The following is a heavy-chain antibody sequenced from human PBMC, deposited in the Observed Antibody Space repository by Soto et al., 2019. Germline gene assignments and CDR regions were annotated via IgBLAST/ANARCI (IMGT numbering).Heavy chain of an antibody. D-gene: IGHD2-15*01. J-gene: IGHJ4*02. V-gene: IGHV3-23*01. CDR2: VSIGGST. CDR1: GFTFSSYA. Sequence: DVQLLESGGGLVQPEGSLRLSCAASGFTFSSYAMGWVRQGPGTGLEWVAVVSIGGSTHYADSVRGRFTISRDHSKNTLSLQMNSLTAEDTAVYFCAKRRGAGGHFDYWGQGALVTVSS. CDR3: AKRRGAGGHFDY.